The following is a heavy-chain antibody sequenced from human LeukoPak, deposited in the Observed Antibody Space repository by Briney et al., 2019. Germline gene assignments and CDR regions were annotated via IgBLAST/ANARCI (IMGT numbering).Heavy chain of an antibody. V-gene: IGHV3-21*05. CDR3: ARAQYYFDS. CDR2: ITSSSAYT. CDR1: GFTFSSYW. J-gene: IGHJ4*02. Sequence: GGSLRLSCAASGFTFSSYWMNWVRQAPGKGLEWLSYITSSSAYTNYADSVKGRFTISRDNAKNSLYLQMNSLRAEDTAVYYCARAQYYFDSWGQGALVTVSS.